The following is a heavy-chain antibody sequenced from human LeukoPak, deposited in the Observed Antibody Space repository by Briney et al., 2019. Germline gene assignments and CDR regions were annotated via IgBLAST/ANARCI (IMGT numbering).Heavy chain of an antibody. CDR2: IYYSGST. Sequence: SETLSLTCTVSGGSISSSSLYWGWIRQPPGKGLEWIGSIYYSGSTYYNPSLKSRVTISVDTSKNQFSLKLSSVTAADTAVYYCARRGWEYQLVWGQGTLVTVSS. V-gene: IGHV4-39*07. CDR3: ARRGWEYQLV. J-gene: IGHJ4*02. D-gene: IGHD2-2*01. CDR1: GGSISSSSLY.